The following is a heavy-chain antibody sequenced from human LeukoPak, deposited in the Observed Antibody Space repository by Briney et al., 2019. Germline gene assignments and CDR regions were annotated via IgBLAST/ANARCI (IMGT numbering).Heavy chain of an antibody. V-gene: IGHV5-10-1*01. CDR2: IDPSESYT. Sequence: GESCKIPCKGSGYSFTSYWISWVRQMPGKGLEWMGRIDPSESYTNYSPSFQGHVTISADNSISTASLQWSSLKASDTAMYYCARRCSGGSCYHYYYYRMDVWGQGAPVT. D-gene: IGHD2-15*01. J-gene: IGHJ6*02. CDR3: ARRCSGGSCYHYYYYRMDV. CDR1: GYSFTSYW.